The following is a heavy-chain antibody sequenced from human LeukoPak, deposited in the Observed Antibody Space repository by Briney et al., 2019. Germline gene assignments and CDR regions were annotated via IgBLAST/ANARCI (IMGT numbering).Heavy chain of an antibody. J-gene: IGHJ2*01. D-gene: IGHD7-27*01. CDR3: ARDLAAGEHFYFDL. CDR2: ISYDGSNK. V-gene: IGHV3-30*03. CDR1: GFTFSSYG. Sequence: KSGGSLRLSCAASGFTFSSYGMHWVRQAPGKGLEWVAVISYDGSNKYYADSVKGRFTVSRDNSKNTLYLQMNSLRAEDTAVYYCARDLAAGEHFYFDLWGRGALVTVSS.